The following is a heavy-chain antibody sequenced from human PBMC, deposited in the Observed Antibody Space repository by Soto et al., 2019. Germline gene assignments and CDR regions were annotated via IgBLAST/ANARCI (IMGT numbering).Heavy chain of an antibody. CDR3: ARDRSTYGGGGTGEVKENWFDP. V-gene: IGHV4-59*01. J-gene: IGHJ5*02. CDR2: AYYSGDT. D-gene: IGHD2-8*01. CDR1: GASISRYY. Sequence: QVQLRESGPGVVKASETLSLTCSVSGASISRYYWSWIRQSPGKGLEWIGYAYYSGDTGYNPSLSSRVTMAINTSKNQVSLKLTSVTAADTAVYYCARDRSTYGGGGTGEVKENWFDPWGQGALVTVSS.